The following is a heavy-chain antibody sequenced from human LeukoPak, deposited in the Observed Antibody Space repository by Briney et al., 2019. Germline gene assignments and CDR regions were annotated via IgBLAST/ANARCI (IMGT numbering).Heavy chain of an antibody. J-gene: IGHJ4*02. Sequence: GGSLRLSCAASGFTFSSYWMHWVRQAPGKGLVWVSRINSDGSSTSYADSVKGRFTISRDNAKNTLYLQMNSLRAEDTAVYYCARGWVWEYYFGYWGQGTLVTVSS. D-gene: IGHD1-26*01. CDR1: GFTFSSYW. CDR2: INSDGSST. V-gene: IGHV3-74*01. CDR3: ARGWVWEYYFGY.